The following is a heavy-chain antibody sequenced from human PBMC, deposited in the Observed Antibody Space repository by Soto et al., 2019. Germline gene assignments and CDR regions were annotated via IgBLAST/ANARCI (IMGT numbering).Heavy chain of an antibody. CDR3: GKYGCSRNPVH. V-gene: IGHV3-23*01. Sequence: FLRVSYAASGGTSRAYAMNWVLQEPGKGLEWVSGIDGSGGSTYYADSVKGRSTITRDNPRNTLYLQMNSLRAEDTVVYYCGKYGCSRNPVHWGLGTLVTVSS. CDR2: IDGSGGST. D-gene: IGHD3-10*02. J-gene: IGHJ4*02. CDR1: GGTSRAYA.